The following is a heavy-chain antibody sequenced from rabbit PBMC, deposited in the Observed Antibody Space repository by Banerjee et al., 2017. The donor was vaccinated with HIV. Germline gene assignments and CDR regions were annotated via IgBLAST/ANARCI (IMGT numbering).Heavy chain of an antibody. J-gene: IGHJ3*01. CDR3: GRDRGVGYDLNL. D-gene: IGHD6-1*01. V-gene: IGHV1S40*01. CDR2: IETGSGST. CDR1: GFTISSSYY. Sequence: QSLEESGGGLVQPEGSLALTCQASGFTISSSYYMCWVRQAPGKGLEWIACIETGSGSTYYASWAKGRFTISKTSSTTVTLQMTSLTAADTATYFCGRDRGVGYDLNLWGQGTLVTVS.